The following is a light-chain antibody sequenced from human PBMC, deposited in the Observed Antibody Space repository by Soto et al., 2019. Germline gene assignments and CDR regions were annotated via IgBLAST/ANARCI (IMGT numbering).Light chain of an antibody. J-gene: IGKJ2*01. V-gene: IGKV1-39*01. CDR3: QHSYTIPYT. CDR2: AAS. CDR1: QSISTY. Sequence: DIQMTQSPSSLPASVGDRATLTCRASQSISTYLNWYQQKPGKAPKLLIYAASSLQSGVPSRLSGSGSGTDVTLTISSLQPADFATYYCQHSYTIPYTFGPGTKLEIK.